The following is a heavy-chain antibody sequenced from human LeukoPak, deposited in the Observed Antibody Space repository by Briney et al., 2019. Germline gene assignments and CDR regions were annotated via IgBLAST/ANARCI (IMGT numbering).Heavy chain of an antibody. V-gene: IGHV1-2*02. J-gene: IGHJ4*02. Sequence: GASVKVSCKASGYTFTHYYIHWVRQAPGQGLEWMGWINPNSGGTNYAQKFQGRVTMTRGTSISAAYMELSSLRSDDTAVYYCARPLPMFRGLTSWDYWGQGTLVIVSS. D-gene: IGHD3-10*01. CDR2: INPNSGGT. CDR1: GYTFTHYY. CDR3: ARPLPMFRGLTSWDY.